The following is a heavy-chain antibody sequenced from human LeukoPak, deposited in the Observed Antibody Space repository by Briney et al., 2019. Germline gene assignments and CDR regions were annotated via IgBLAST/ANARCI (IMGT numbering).Heavy chain of an antibody. Sequence: SETLSPTCTVSGGSISSYYWSWIRQPPGKGLEWIGYIYYSGSTNYNPSLKSRVTISVDTSKNQFSLKLSSVTAADTAVYYCARQKRRYSSGWKDWGQGTLVTVSS. CDR1: GGSISSYY. CDR3: ARQKRRYSSGWKD. V-gene: IGHV4-59*08. CDR2: IYYSGST. J-gene: IGHJ4*02. D-gene: IGHD6-19*01.